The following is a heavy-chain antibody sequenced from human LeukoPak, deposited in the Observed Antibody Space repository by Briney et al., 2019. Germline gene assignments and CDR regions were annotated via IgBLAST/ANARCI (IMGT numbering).Heavy chain of an antibody. V-gene: IGHV3-48*03. J-gene: IGHJ4*02. Sequence: GGSLRLSCAASGFTFSNYEMNWVRQAPGKGLEWISYISASGNPMFYADSVKDRFTISRDNAENSLYLQMNSLRAEDTAIYYCAKDGGSGILYWGQGTLVTVSS. D-gene: IGHD3-10*01. CDR2: ISASGNPM. CDR1: GFTFSNYE. CDR3: AKDGGSGILY.